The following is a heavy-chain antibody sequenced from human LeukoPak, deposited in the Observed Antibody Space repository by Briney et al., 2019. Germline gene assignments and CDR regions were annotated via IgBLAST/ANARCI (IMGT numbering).Heavy chain of an antibody. V-gene: IGHV1-2*02. Sequence: FQGRVTITRDTSISTAYMELSRLRSDDTAVYYCARVRDLWFGDFDYWGQGTLVTVSS. J-gene: IGHJ4*02. CDR3: ARVRDLWFGDFDY. D-gene: IGHD3-10*01.